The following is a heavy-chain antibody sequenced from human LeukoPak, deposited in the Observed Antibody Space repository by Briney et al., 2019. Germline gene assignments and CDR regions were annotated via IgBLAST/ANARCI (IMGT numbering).Heavy chain of an antibody. CDR2: INPNSGGT. Sequence: ASVKVSCKASGYTFTGYYMHWVRPAPGQGLEWMGWINPNSGGTNYAQKFQGRVTMTRDTSISTAYMELSRLRSDDTAVYYCARGLDSSSWYLRIAEYFQHWGQGTLVTVSS. J-gene: IGHJ1*01. CDR1: GYTFTGYY. D-gene: IGHD6-13*01. V-gene: IGHV1-2*02. CDR3: ARGLDSSSWYLRIAEYFQH.